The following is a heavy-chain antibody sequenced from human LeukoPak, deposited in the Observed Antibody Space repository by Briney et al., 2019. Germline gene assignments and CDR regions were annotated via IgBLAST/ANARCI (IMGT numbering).Heavy chain of an antibody. J-gene: IGHJ5*02. Sequence: GGSLRLSCSASGFTFSSFALSWVRQAPGKGLEWVSGIIGNGGSAYYADSVKGRFTISRDNAKNSLYLQMNSLRAEDTAVYYCARVRYYDSSGYHDHWGQGTLVTVSS. CDR1: GFTFSSFA. D-gene: IGHD3-22*01. CDR3: ARVRYYDSSGYHDH. CDR2: IIGNGGSA. V-gene: IGHV3-23*01.